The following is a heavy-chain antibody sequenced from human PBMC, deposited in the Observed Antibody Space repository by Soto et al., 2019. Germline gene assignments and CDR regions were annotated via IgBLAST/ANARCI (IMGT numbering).Heavy chain of an antibody. CDR1: GYTFTSCY. V-gene: IGHV1-46*01. Sequence: ASVNVSCKASGYTFTSCYIHWVRQAPGQGLECMGIINPSGGSTSYAQKFQGRVTMTRDTSTSTVYMELSSLRSEDTAVYYCARVAPGIAAAGPRIAFDPWGQGTLVTVSS. J-gene: IGHJ5*02. CDR2: INPSGGST. CDR3: ARVAPGIAAAGPRIAFDP. D-gene: IGHD6-13*01.